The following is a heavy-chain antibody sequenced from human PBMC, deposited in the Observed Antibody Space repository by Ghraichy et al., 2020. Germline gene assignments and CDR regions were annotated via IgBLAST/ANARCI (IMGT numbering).Heavy chain of an antibody. J-gene: IGHJ6*03. Sequence: LSLTCAASGFTFSSYSMNWVRQAPGKGLEWVSYISSSSSTIYYADSVKGRFTISRDNAKNSLYLQMNSLRDEDTAVYYCASGTLRYFDWLPTGSDYYYMDVWGKGTTVTVSS. V-gene: IGHV3-48*02. CDR1: GFTFSSYS. CDR3: ASGTLRYFDWLPTGSDYYYMDV. D-gene: IGHD3-9*01. CDR2: ISSSSSTI.